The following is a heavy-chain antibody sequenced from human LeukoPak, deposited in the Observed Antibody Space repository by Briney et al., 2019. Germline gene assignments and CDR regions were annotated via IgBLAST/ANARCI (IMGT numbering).Heavy chain of an antibody. D-gene: IGHD3-16*01. CDR1: GFTFSSYW. CDR3: ESEGGYFDY. V-gene: IGHV3-7*01. CDR2: IKQDGSEK. Sequence: GGSLRLSCAASGFTFSSYWMSWVRQAPGKGLEWVANIKQDGSEKYYVDSVKGRFTISRDNARNSLYLQMNSLRAEDTAVYYCESEGGYFDYWGQGTLVTVSS. J-gene: IGHJ4*02.